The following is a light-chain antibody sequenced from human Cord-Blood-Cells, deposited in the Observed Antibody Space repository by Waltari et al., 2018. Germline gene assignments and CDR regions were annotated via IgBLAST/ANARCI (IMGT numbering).Light chain of an antibody. J-gene: IGLJ3*02. V-gene: IGLV2-14*01. CDR1: SSDDGGYNY. Sequence: QSALTQPASVSGSPGQSITISCTGISSDDGGYNYVSWYQQHPGKAPKLMIYDVSKRPSGVSNRFSGSKSGNTASLTISGLQAEDEADYYCSSYTSSSTEFGGGTKLTVL. CDR2: DVS. CDR3: SSYTSSSTE.